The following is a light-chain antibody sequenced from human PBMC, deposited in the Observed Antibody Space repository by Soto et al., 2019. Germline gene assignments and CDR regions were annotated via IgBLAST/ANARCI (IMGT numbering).Light chain of an antibody. V-gene: IGKV3-20*01. CDR3: QQYGNSPQIT. J-gene: IGKJ5*01. Sequence: EIVLTQSPGTLSLSPWERGTLSCRASQRFGSSNLAWYQQKPGQAPRLLIYSTSSRATGIPDRFSGSGSGTDFTLTISRLEPEDFAMYFCQQYGNSPQITFGQGTRLEI. CDR2: STS. CDR1: QRFGSSN.